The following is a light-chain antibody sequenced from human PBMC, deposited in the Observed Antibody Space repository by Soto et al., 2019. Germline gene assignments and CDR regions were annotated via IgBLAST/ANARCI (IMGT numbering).Light chain of an antibody. CDR2: GAS. CDR3: QQYDNWPRT. CDR1: QRVGNN. J-gene: IGKJ1*01. V-gene: IGKV3-15*01. Sequence: EIGMTQSPATLSVSPGEGATLSCRASQRVGNNLAWYQQKPGQAPRLLIYGASTRATGVPARFSGSGSGTEFALTISSLQSEDFAVYYCQQYDNWPRTFGQGAQVEIK.